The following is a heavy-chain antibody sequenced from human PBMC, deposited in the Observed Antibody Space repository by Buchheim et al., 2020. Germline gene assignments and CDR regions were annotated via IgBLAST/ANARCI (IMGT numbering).Heavy chain of an antibody. CDR1: GGSISSGGYS. Sequence: QLQLQESGSGLVKPSQTLSLTCAVSGGSISSGGYSWSWIRQPPGKGLEWIGYIYHSGSTYYNPSLKSRVTISVDRSKNQFSRKLSAVTAADTAVYYCARAGGYGGNRRVPDYWGQGTL. CDR3: ARAGGYGGNRRVPDY. D-gene: IGHD4-23*01. V-gene: IGHV4-30-2*01. J-gene: IGHJ4*02. CDR2: IYHSGST.